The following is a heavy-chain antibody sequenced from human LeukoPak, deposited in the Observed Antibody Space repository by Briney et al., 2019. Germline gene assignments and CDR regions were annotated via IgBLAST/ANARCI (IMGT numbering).Heavy chain of an antibody. CDR1: GYTFTGYY. V-gene: IGHV1-2*02. Sequence: GASVKVSCKASGYTFTGYYMHWVRQAPGQGLEWMGWINPNSGGTNYAQKFQGRVTMTRDTSISIAYMELSRLRSDDTAVYYCAATYYYDSSGLDYWGQGTLVTVSS. CDR3: AATYYYDSSGLDY. J-gene: IGHJ4*02. D-gene: IGHD3-22*01. CDR2: INPNSGGT.